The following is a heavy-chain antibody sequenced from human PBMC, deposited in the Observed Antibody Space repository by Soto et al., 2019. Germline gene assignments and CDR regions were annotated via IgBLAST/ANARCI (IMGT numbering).Heavy chain of an antibody. Sequence: PGGSLRLSCAASGFTSSSYAMSWVRQAPGKGLEWVSAISGSGGSTYYADSVKGRFTISRDNSKNTLYLQMNSLRAEDTAVYYCAKVRDYDFWSGYLDYWGQGTLVTVSS. CDR3: AKVRDYDFWSGYLDY. CDR2: ISGSGGST. CDR1: GFTSSSYA. V-gene: IGHV3-23*01. D-gene: IGHD3-3*01. J-gene: IGHJ4*02.